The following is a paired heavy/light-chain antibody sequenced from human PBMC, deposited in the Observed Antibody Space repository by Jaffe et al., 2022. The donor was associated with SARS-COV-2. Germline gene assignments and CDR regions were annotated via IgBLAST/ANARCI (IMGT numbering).Heavy chain of an antibody. CDR3: AKKGLTVNGNDWFDP. J-gene: IGHJ5*02. CDR2: ISGTGRTI. Sequence: EVQLVESGGGLVQPGGSLRLSCAASGFTFSSQAMSWVRQAPGKGLQWVAIISGTGRTIYYADSVKGRFTVSRDNSKNTLYLQMNSLRAEDTAIYYCAKKGLTVNGNDWFDPWGQGTLVTVSS. D-gene: IGHD4-4*01. CDR1: GFTFSSQA. V-gene: IGHV3-23*04.
Light chain of an antibody. V-gene: IGKV3-15*01. Sequence: EIVMTQSPATLSVSPGERATLSCRASQSLGSDLAWYQQKFGQPPRILIYGASTRATGIPDRFSGSGSGTDFTLTISSLQSEDFAVYYCQQYNSWPLTFGGGTNVEIK. J-gene: IGKJ4*01. CDR2: GAS. CDR3: QQYNSWPLT. CDR1: QSLGSD.